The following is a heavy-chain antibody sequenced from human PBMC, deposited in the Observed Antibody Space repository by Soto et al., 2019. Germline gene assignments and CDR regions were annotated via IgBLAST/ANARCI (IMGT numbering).Heavy chain of an antibody. CDR2: IWYDGSNK. CDR1: GFTFSSYG. Sequence: GGSLRLSCAASGFTFSSYGMHWVRQAPGKGLEWVAVIWYDGSNKYYADSVKGRFTISRDNSKNTLYLQMNSLRAEDTALYYCARDLEIYGYYYYGMDVWGQGTTVTVSS. D-gene: IGHD4-17*01. J-gene: IGHJ6*02. V-gene: IGHV3-33*01. CDR3: ARDLEIYGYYYYGMDV.